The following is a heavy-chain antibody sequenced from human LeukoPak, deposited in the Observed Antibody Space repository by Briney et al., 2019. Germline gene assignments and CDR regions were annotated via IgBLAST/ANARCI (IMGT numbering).Heavy chain of an antibody. CDR2: IYYSGST. CDR3: ARLPMVRGAISYYYGMDV. D-gene: IGHD3-10*01. CDR1: GGSISSYY. V-gene: IGHV4-59*08. Sequence: PSETLSLTCTVSGGSISSYYWSWIRQPPGKGLEWIGYIYYSGSTNYNPSLKSRVTISVDTSKNQFSLKLSSVTAADTAVYYCARLPMVRGAISYYYGMDVWGQGTTVTVSS. J-gene: IGHJ6*02.